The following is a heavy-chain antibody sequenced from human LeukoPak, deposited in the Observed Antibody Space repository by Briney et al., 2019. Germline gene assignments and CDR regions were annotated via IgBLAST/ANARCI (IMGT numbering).Heavy chain of an antibody. CDR2: IIPIFGTA. D-gene: IGHD3-3*01. J-gene: IGHJ6*02. CDR3: ARDFWSGPYYYYGMDV. CDR1: GGTFSSYA. V-gene: IGHV1-69*13. Sequence: ASVKVSCKASGGTFSSYAISWVRQAPGQGLEWMGGIIPIFGTANYAQKFQGRVTITADESTSTAYMELSSLRSEDTAVYYCARDFWSGPYYYYGMDVWGQGTTVTVSS.